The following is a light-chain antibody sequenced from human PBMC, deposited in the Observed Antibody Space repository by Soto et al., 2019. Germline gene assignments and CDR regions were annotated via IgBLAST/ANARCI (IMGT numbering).Light chain of an antibody. CDR2: QDS. V-gene: IGLV3-1*01. Sequence: SYELTQPPSVSVSPGQTASITCSGGKLGDKYACWYQQKQGQSPVLVIYQDSKRPSGIPERFSGSNSGNTATLTISGTQAMDEADYYCQAWDSSTVVFGGGTKLTVL. J-gene: IGLJ2*01. CDR1: KLGDKY. CDR3: QAWDSSTVV.